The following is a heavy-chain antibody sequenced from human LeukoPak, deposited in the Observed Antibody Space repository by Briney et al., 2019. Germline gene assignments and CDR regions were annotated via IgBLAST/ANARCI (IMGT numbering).Heavy chain of an antibody. V-gene: IGHV4-61*02. CDR2: IYTSGST. D-gene: IGHD2-21*01. Sequence: SETLSLTCTVSGVSISCDNYYWPWIRQPAGKGLEWIGRIYTSGSTNYNPSLNSRVTTSVDTSRNQFSLRLSSVTAAHTAVYYCASDGGDWVTYFDYWGQVTLVTVSS. CDR3: ASDGGDWVTYFDY. J-gene: IGHJ4*02. CDR1: GVSISCDNYY.